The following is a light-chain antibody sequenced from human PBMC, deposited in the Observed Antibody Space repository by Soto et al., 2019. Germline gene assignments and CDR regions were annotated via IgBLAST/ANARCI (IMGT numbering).Light chain of an antibody. Sequence: EIVMTQSPVTLSVSPGERATLSCRASQSVTNSYLAWYQQKPGQAPRLLIYGASTRATGIPARFSGSGSGTEFTLTISSLQSEDFAVYYCQQYHNWVTFGGGTKVDIK. V-gene: IGKV3D-15*01. CDR2: GAS. J-gene: IGKJ4*01. CDR3: QQYHNWVT. CDR1: QSVTNSY.